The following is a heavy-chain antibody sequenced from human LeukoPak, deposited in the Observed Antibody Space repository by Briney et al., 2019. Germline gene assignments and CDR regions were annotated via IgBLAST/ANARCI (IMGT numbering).Heavy chain of an antibody. V-gene: IGHV4-38-2*02. CDR3: ARVPWSGYYNYFDY. CDR2: IYHSGNT. CDR1: GYSISSGYY. Sequence: PSETLSLTCTVSGYSISSGYYWGWIRQPPGKGLEWIGSIYHSGNTYYNPSLKSRVNISVDTSKNQFSRKLSSVTAADTAVYYCARVPWSGYYNYFDYWGQGTLVTVSS. D-gene: IGHD3-3*01. J-gene: IGHJ4*02.